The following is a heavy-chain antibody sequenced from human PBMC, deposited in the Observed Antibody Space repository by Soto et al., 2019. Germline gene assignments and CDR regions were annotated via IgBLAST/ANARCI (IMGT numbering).Heavy chain of an antibody. CDR1: GFTFSGYS. CDR2: LSRDSNYI. J-gene: IGHJ4*02. CDR3: ARGVGPYYFGSRRTYYFDF. D-gene: IGHD3-10*01. Sequence: PGGSLRLSCAASGFTFSGYSMNWVRQAPGKGLEWVSSLSRDSNYIYYADSVEGRFTISRDNAKNSLFLQMNSLRAEDTAVYYCARGVGPYYFGSRRTYYFDFWGRGTLVTVSS. V-gene: IGHV3-21*01.